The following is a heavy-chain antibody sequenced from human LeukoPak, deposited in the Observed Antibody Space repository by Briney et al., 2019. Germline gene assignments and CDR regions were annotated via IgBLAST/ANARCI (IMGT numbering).Heavy chain of an antibody. CDR1: GYTFTGDY. V-gene: IGHV1-2*02. Sequence: EASVKVSCKASGYTFTGDYMHWVRQAPGQGLEGMGGINPNSGGTNYAQKFQGRVTMTRDTSISTAYMELSRLRSDDTAVYYCARALFLEFGNWFDPWGQGTLVTVSS. J-gene: IGHJ5*02. CDR3: ARALFLEFGNWFDP. D-gene: IGHD3-10*02. CDR2: INPNSGGT.